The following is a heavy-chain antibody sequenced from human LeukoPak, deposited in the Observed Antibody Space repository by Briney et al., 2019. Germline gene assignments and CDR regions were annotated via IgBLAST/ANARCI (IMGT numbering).Heavy chain of an antibody. CDR2: IYHSGST. D-gene: IGHD1-26*01. CDR1: GYSISSGYY. Sequence: PSETLSLTCTVSGYSISSGYYWGWIRQPPGKGLEWIGSIYHSGSTYYNPSLKSRVTISVDTSKNQFSLKLSSVTAADTAVYYCARLSSGSYYVDWFDPWGQGTLVTVSS. J-gene: IGHJ5*02. V-gene: IGHV4-38-2*02. CDR3: ARLSSGSYYVDWFDP.